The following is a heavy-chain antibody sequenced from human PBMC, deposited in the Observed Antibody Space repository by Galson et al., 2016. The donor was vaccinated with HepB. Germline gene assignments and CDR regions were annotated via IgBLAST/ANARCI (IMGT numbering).Heavy chain of an antibody. CDR1: GYTFPTYG. CDR3: TTDRGVTVTTGDFDY. D-gene: IGHD4-17*01. V-gene: IGHV1-18*01. J-gene: IGHJ4*02. Sequence: SVKVSCKASGYTFPTYGISWVRQAPGQGLEWMGWISAYNGHTNYAQQLQGRVTLTTDTSTSTAYMELRSLRYEDTAVYYCTTDRGVTVTTGDFDYWGQGSLVTVSA. CDR2: ISAYNGHT.